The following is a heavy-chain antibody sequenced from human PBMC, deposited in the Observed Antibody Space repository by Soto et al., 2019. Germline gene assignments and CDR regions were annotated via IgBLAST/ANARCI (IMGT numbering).Heavy chain of an antibody. CDR2: INHSGST. V-gene: IGHV4-34*01. Sequence: SETLSLTCAVYGGSFSGYYWSWIRQPPGKGLEWIGEINHSGSTNYNPSLKSRVTISVDTSKNQFSLKLSSVTAADTAVYYCARGRGEMSTFYYYYALDIWGQGTTVTVSS. D-gene: IGHD3-10*01. CDR1: GGSFSGYY. J-gene: IGHJ6*02. CDR3: ARGRGEMSTFYYYYALDI.